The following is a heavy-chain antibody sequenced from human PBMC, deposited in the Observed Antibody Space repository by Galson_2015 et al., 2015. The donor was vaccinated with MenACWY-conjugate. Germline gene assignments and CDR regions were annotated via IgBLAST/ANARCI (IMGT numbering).Heavy chain of an antibody. J-gene: IGHJ6*03. CDR1: GFTFTGYE. V-gene: IGHV3-48*03. CDR2: ISKSGSPI. D-gene: IGHD5-18*01. Sequence: SLRLSCAASGFTFTGYEFNWVRQAPGKGLEWLSYISKSGSPIYYAESVKGRFTISRDNIKKSLFLEMNSLRAGDTGVYYCARVETWIHQYFYYMDVWGKGTTVTVSS. CDR3: ARVETWIHQYFYYMDV.